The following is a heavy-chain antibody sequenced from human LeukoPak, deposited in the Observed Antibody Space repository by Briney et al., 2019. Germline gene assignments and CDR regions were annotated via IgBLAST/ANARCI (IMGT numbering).Heavy chain of an antibody. CDR3: AHATYYNFWSGYPPLDF. J-gene: IGHJ4*02. CDR1: GFSLSTSKVD. CDR2: IYWNDDK. D-gene: IGHD3-3*01. V-gene: IGHV2-5*01. Sequence: SGPTLVNPTQTLTLTCTFSGFSLSTSKVDVGWIRQPPGKALEWLALIYWNDDKRYSASLKSRLTITKDTSKNQVVLTMTSMEPVDTATFYCAHATYYNFWSGYPPLDFWGLGTLVTVSS.